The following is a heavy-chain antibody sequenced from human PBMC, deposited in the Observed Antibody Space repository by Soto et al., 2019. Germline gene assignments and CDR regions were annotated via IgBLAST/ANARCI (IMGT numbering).Heavy chain of an antibody. CDR3: ARDLTIVPATHPRLENYGMDV. V-gene: IGHV1-18*01. J-gene: IGHJ6*02. CDR1: GYSFTSYG. D-gene: IGHD2-2*01. CDR2: ISPYNGHT. Sequence: QVQLVQSAGEVKKPGASVKVSCKASGYSFTSYGISWVRLAPGQGLEWMGWISPYNGHTQFVERFQGRVTMTTDTSTKTAYMELRNLRSDDTAHYYCARDLTIVPATHPRLENYGMDVWGQGTTVIVSS.